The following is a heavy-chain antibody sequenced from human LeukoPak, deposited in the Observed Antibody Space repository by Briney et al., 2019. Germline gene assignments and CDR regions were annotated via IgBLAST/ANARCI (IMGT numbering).Heavy chain of an antibody. D-gene: IGHD5-18*01. CDR3: ARAAPGDTAMVTSYYYYYMDV. Sequence: PGGSLRLSCAASGFTFSSYSMNWVRQAPGKGLEWVSYISSSSTYIYYADSVTGRFTISRDNAKNSLYLQMNSLRAEDTAVYYCARAAPGDTAMVTSYYYYYMDVWGKGTTVTVSS. CDR1: GFTFSSYS. V-gene: IGHV3-21*05. J-gene: IGHJ6*03. CDR2: ISSSSTYI.